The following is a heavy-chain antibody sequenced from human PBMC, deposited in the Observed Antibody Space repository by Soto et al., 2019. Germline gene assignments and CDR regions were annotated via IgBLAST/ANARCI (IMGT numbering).Heavy chain of an antibody. D-gene: IGHD6-19*01. V-gene: IGHV3-30*18. CDR3: VKDGSSGWPYYYGLDV. CDR2: ISYDGSNK. CDR1: GFTFSSYG. J-gene: IGHJ6*02. Sequence: GGSLRLSCAASGFTFSSYGMHWVRQAPGKGLEWVAVISYDGSNKYYADSVKGRFTIARDNSKNTLFLHMSSLSAEDTAVYYCVKDGSSGWPYYYGLDVWGQGTSVTVSS.